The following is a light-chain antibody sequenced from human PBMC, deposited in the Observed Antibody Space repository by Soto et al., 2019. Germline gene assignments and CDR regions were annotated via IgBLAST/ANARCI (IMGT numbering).Light chain of an antibody. CDR2: DVS. CDR3: SSYTSSSTLEV. V-gene: IGLV2-14*03. J-gene: IGLJ1*01. CDR1: SSDIGGYIS. Sequence: QSALTQPASVSVSPGQSITISCTGTSSDIGGYISVSWYQHHPGKVPKLIIYDVSYRPSGVSTRFSGSQSGNTASLTISGRQAEDEADYYCSSYTSSSTLEVFGTGTKVTVL.